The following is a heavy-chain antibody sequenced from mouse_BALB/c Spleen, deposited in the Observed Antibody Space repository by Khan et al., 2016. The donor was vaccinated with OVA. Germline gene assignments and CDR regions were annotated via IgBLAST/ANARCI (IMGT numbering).Heavy chain of an antibody. D-gene: IGHD1-1*01. CDR2: ISYSGRT. V-gene: IGHV3-2*02. J-gene: IGHJ2*01. CDR1: GYSITSDYA. Sequence: EVQLQESGPGLVKPSQSLSLTCTVTGYSITSDYAWNWIRQFPGNKLEWMGYISYSGRTSYNPSLKSRISITRDTSKNQFFLPLNSVTTEDTATXLCARTVTITTVVATAFDYWGQGTTLTVSS. CDR3: ARTVTITTVVATAFDY.